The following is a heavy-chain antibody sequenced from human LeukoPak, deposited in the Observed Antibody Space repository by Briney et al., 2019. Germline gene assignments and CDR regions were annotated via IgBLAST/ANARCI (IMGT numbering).Heavy chain of an antibody. CDR3: ARDGGRGWYQDFEAFDI. D-gene: IGHD6-19*01. V-gene: IGHV1-69*01. J-gene: IGHJ3*02. Sequence: SVKVSCKASGGTFSSYAISWVRQAPGQGLEWMGGIIPIFGTANYAQKFQGRVTITADESTSTAYMELSSLRSEDTAVYYCARDGGRGWYQDFEAFDIWGQGTMVTVSS. CDR2: IIPIFGTA. CDR1: GGTFSSYA.